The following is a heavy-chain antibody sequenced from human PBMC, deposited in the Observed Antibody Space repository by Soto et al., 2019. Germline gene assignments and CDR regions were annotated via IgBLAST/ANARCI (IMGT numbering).Heavy chain of an antibody. CDR3: TRDRGWQTFDY. V-gene: IGHV3-7*03. CDR1: GFTFANYW. J-gene: IGHJ4*02. D-gene: IGHD3-10*01. CDR2: INNDGSET. Sequence: EVHLAESGGGLVQPGGSLRLSCAASGFTFANYWMTWVRQAPGKEPERVANINNDGSETYYVDSVKGRFIISRDNTKNSLYLQMNNLRAEDTAVFYCTRDRGWQTFDYWGQGTRVTVSS.